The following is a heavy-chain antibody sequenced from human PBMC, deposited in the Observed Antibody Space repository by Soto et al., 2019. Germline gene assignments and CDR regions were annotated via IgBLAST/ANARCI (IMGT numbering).Heavy chain of an antibody. V-gene: IGHV3-48*03. Sequence: GSLRLSCTASGFDFSGSEMNWFRQAPGKGLEWVAYITGSGGVMFHADSVKGRFSISRDNAKNSLFLEMSDLTADDTGVYYWAKVAPFILGSPFWGQGTLVTVSS. CDR2: ITGSGGVM. CDR1: GFDFSGSE. D-gene: IGHD2-21*01. J-gene: IGHJ4*02. CDR3: AKVAPFILGSPF.